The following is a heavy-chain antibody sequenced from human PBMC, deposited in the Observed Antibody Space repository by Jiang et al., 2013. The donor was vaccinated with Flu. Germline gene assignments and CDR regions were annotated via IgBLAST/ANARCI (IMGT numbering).Heavy chain of an antibody. CDR3: VKAPPAGDFDY. CDR2: ISSNGGST. J-gene: IGHJ4*02. Sequence: GFTFSSYAMHWVRQAPGKGLEYVSAISSNGGSTYYADSVKGKFTISRDNSKNTLYLQMSSLRAEDTAVYYCVKAPPAGDFDYWGQGTLVTVSS. CDR1: GFTFSSYA. D-gene: IGHD4-17*01. V-gene: IGHV3-64D*09.